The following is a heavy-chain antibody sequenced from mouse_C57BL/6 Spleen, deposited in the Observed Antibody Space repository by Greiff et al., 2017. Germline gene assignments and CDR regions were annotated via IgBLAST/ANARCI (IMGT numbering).Heavy chain of an antibody. D-gene: IGHD2-4*01. J-gene: IGHJ4*01. CDR3: AREGRISTDDLCY. V-gene: IGHV1-72*01. Sequence: QVQLQQPGAELVKPGASVKLSCKASGYTFTSYWMHWVKQSPGRGLEWIGRIDPNSGGTKYNEKFKSKATLTVDKPYSTAYMQLSSLTYEDSAVYFCAREGRISTDDLCYWGPGTTVTVAS. CDR1: GYTFTSYW. CDR2: IDPNSGGT.